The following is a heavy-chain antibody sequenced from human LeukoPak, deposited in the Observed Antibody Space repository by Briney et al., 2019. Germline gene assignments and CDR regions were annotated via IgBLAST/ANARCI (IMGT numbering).Heavy chain of an antibody. J-gene: IGHJ4*02. CDR1: GGSFSGYY. CDR3: ARSSTKTYYYDSSGYYN. Sequence: SETLSLXCAVYGGSFSGYYWSWIRQPPGKGLEWIGEINHSGSTNNNPSLKSRVTISVDTSKNQFSLKLSSVTAADTAVYYCARSSTKTYYYDSSGYYNWGQGTLVTVSS. CDR2: INHSGST. V-gene: IGHV4-34*01. D-gene: IGHD3-22*01.